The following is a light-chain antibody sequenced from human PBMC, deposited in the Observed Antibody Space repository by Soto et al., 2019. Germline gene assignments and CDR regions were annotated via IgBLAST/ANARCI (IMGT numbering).Light chain of an antibody. CDR2: DAS. CDR1: QSVSSSQ. Sequence: EIVLTQSPGTLSLSPGERATLSCRASQSVSSSQLAWYQQKVGRAPRLLIYDASSRATGIPDRFSGSGSGTDFTVTITRLEPEDFAVYYCQQYGSSPRTFGQGTRLEIK. V-gene: IGKV3-20*01. J-gene: IGKJ5*01. CDR3: QQYGSSPRT.